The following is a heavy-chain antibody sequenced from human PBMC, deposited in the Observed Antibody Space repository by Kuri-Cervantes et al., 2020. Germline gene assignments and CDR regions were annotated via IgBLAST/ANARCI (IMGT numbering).Heavy chain of an antibody. V-gene: IGHV3-7*01. D-gene: IGHD6-19*01. Sequence: GGSLRLSCAASGFTFSSYAMSWVRQAPGKGLEWVANIKQDGSEKYYVDSVKGRFTISRDNAKNSLYLQMNSLRAEDTAVYYCAREMPYSSGWYYFDYWGQGTLVTDSS. CDR1: GFTFSSYA. J-gene: IGHJ4*02. CDR2: IKQDGSEK. CDR3: AREMPYSSGWYYFDY.